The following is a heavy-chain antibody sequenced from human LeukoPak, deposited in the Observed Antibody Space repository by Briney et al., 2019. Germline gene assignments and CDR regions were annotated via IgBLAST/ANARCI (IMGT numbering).Heavy chain of an antibody. CDR2: INHSGST. CDR3: ARVKATYYYDSSGPPDAFDI. D-gene: IGHD3-22*01. CDR1: GGSFSGYY. V-gene: IGHV4-34*01. J-gene: IGHJ3*02. Sequence: SETLSLTCAVYGGSFSGYYWSWIRQPPGKGLEWIGEINHSGSTNYNPSLKSRVTISVDTSKNQFSLKLSSVTAADTAVYYCARVKATYYYDSSGPPDAFDIWGQGTMVTVSS.